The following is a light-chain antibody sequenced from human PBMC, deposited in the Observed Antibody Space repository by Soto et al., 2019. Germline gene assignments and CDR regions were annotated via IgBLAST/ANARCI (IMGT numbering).Light chain of an antibody. CDR2: GAS. V-gene: IGKV3-15*01. CDR3: QQYNNWPRGT. CDR1: QSVSSN. Sequence: EIVMTQSPATLSVSPGERATLSCRASQSVSSNLAWYQQKPGQAPRLLIYGASTRATGIPARFSGSGSGTDFTLTISSLQSVDFAVYYCQQYNNWPRGTFGQGTKLEIK. J-gene: IGKJ2*01.